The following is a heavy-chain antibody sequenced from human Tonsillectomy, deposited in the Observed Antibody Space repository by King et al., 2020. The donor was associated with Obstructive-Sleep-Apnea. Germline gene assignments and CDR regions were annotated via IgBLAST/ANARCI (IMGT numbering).Heavy chain of an antibody. D-gene: IGHD2-15*01. Sequence: QLQESGPGLVKPSETLSLTCTVSGGSISSSSYYWGWIRQPPGKGLEWIGRIYYSGSNYYHPSLKSRVTISVDTSKNQFSLQLSSVTAADTAGYYCARVPLIVVVVAARGGYFDYWGQGTLVTVSS. V-gene: IGHV4-39*07. CDR1: GGSISSSSYY. CDR2: IYYSGSN. J-gene: IGHJ4*02. CDR3: ARVPLIVVVVAARGGYFDY.